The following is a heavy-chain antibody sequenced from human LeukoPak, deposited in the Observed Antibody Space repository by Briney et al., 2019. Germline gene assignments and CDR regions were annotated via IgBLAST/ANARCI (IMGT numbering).Heavy chain of an antibody. D-gene: IGHD6-6*01. CDR1: GGSVSGYY. J-gene: IGHJ4*02. V-gene: IGHV4-34*01. CDR2: INHSGST. Sequence: SETLSLTCAVYGGSVSGYYWSWIRQPPGKGLEWIGEINHSGSTNYNPSLKSRVTISVDTSKNQFSLKLSSVTAADTAVYYCASRKDSSSSHPPRPIDYWGQGTLVTVSS. CDR3: ASRKDSSSSHPPRPIDY.